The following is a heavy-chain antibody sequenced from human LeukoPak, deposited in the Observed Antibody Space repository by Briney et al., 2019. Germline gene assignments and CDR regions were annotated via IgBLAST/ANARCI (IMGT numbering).Heavy chain of an antibody. V-gene: IGHV4-34*01. CDR2: INHSGST. CDR1: GGSISSYY. CDR3: ARRGGQKSLLI. J-gene: IGHJ4*02. Sequence: SETLSLTCTVSGGSISSYYWSWIRQPPGKGLEWIGEINHSGSTNYNPSLKSRVTISVDTSKNQFSLKLSSVTAADTAVYYCARRGGQKSLLIWGQGTLVTVSS.